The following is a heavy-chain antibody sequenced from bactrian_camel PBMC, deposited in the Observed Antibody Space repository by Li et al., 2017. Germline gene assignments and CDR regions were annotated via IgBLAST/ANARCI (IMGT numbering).Heavy chain of an antibody. D-gene: IGHD1*01. CDR3: AVDILAGVKSRCAAGASQVPSYGY. CDR1: GHSRGSNC. Sequence: QVQLVESGGGSEQAGGSLRLSCKVSGHSRGSNCVGWYRLPPGRAPAEREGIAAIRRSGGETWYAGSVKGRFILSQGDSKNTIFLQMNNLKPEDTAVYYCAVDILAGVKSRCAAGASQVPSYGYWGQGTQVTVS. J-gene: IGHJ4*01. CDR2: IRRSGGET. V-gene: IGHV3-3*01.